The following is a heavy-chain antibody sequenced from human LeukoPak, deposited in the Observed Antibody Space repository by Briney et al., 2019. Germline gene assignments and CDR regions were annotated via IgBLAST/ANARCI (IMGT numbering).Heavy chain of an antibody. V-gene: IGHV4-34*01. J-gene: IGHJ4*02. CDR1: GGSFSGYY. D-gene: IGHD3-22*01. CDR2: INHSGST. Sequence: PSETLSLTCAVYGGSFSGYYWSWIRQPPGKGLEWIGEINHSGSTNYNPSLKSRVTISVDTSKNQFSLKLSSVTAADTAVYYCARVDYYDSSGYYFDYWGQGTLVTVSS. CDR3: ARVDYYDSSGYYFDY.